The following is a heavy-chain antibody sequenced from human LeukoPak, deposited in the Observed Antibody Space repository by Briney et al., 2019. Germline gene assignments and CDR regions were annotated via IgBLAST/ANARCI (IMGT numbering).Heavy chain of an antibody. J-gene: IGHJ4*02. Sequence: GGSLRLSCAASGFTFSSYSMNWVRQAPGKGLEWVASVSGSGSSTSYADSVKGQFTISRDNSKNTVFLQMDSLRVEDTAVYYCTKHGERGTNRFDYWGQGTLVTASS. V-gene: IGHV3-23*01. CDR3: TKHGERGTNRFDY. CDR2: VSGSGSST. CDR1: GFTFSSYS. D-gene: IGHD1-26*01.